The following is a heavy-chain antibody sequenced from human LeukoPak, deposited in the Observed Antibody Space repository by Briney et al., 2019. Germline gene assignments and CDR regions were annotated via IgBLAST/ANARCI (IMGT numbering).Heavy chain of an antibody. Sequence: GRSLRLSCAASGFTFSSYSMNCVRQPPGKGLEWVSSISSSSSYIYYADSVKGRFTISRDNAKNSLYLQMNSLRAEDTAVYYCAREGYSGYDSPYYYYMDVWGKGTTVTVSS. J-gene: IGHJ6*03. CDR1: GFTFSSYS. D-gene: IGHD5-12*01. CDR2: ISSSSSYI. CDR3: AREGYSGYDSPYYYYMDV. V-gene: IGHV3-21*01.